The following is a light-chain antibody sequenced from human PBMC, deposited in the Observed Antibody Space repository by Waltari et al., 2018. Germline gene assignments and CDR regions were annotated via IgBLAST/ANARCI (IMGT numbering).Light chain of an antibody. CDR1: SSDVGGYNY. CDR2: DVS. Sequence: QSALTPPRSVSGSPGQSVTISCTGPSSDVGGYNYVSWYQQPPGKAPKLMIYDVSKRPSGVPDRFSGSKSGNTASLTISGLQAEDEADYYCCSYAGSYTLRVFGGGTKLTVL. V-gene: IGLV2-11*01. J-gene: IGLJ3*02. CDR3: CSYAGSYTLRV.